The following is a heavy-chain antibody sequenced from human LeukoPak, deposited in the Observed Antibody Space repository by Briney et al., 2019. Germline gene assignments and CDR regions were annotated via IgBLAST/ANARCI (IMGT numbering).Heavy chain of an antibody. CDR3: ARGYTNFDY. Sequence: KPSETLSLTCSVSGDSFSSGGYYWSWIRQPPGKGLEWIGYIYYSGSTYYKPSLRGRLSMSTDTSKNQFYLKLRSVTAADTAVYYCARGYTNFDYWGQGTLVTVSS. V-gene: IGHV4-31*03. D-gene: IGHD5-18*01. CDR2: IYYSGST. CDR1: GDSFSSGGYY. J-gene: IGHJ4*02.